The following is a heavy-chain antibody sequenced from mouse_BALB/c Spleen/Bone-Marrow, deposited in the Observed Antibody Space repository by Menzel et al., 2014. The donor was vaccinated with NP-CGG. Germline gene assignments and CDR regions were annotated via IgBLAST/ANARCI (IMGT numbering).Heavy chain of an antibody. J-gene: IGHJ4*01. V-gene: IGHV1S29*02. CDR1: GYTFTDYN. CDR3: ARLDGYYVAMDY. CDR2: IYPYNGGT. D-gene: IGHD2-3*01. Sequence: EVQLQQSGPELVKPGASVKISCKASGYTFTDYNMHWVKQSHGKSLEWIGYIYPYNGGTGYNQKFKSKATLTVDNSSSTAYMELRSLTSEDSAVYYCARLDGYYVAMDYWGQGTSVTVSS.